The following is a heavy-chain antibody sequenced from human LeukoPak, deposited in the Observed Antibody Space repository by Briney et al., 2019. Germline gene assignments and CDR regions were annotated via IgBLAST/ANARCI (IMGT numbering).Heavy chain of an antibody. CDR2: IYHSGTT. V-gene: IGHV4-4*02. D-gene: IGHD2-21*01. CDR3: ARGGRGGGEGIPPGAFDY. J-gene: IGHJ4*02. Sequence: SETLSLTCAVSGGSISSGHWWSWVRRSPGKGLEWIGEIYHSGTTNYNPSLKSRVTISVDTSKKHFSLKLSSVTAADTAVYYCARGGRGGGEGIPPGAFDYWGQGTLVTVSS. CDR1: GGSISSGHW.